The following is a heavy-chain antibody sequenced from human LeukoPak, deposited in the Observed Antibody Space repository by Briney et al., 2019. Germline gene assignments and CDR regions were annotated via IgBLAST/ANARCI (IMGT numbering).Heavy chain of an antibody. CDR1: GYTFTCYY. D-gene: IGHD6-13*01. V-gene: IGHV1-46*01. CDR2: INPSGGST. Sequence: ASVKVSCKASGYTFTCYYMHWVRQAPGQGLEWMGIINPSGGSTSYAQKFQGRVTMTRDTSTSTVYMELSSLRSEDTAVYYCARDSRLLIAAAEFDPWGQGTLVTVSS. CDR3: ARDSRLLIAAAEFDP. J-gene: IGHJ5*02.